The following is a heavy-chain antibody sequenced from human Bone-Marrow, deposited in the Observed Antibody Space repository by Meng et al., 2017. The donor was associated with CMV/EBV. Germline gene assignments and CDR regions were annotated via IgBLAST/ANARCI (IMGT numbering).Heavy chain of an antibody. J-gene: IGHJ6*01. CDR3: AREPAKKGPYGMDF. V-gene: IGHV4-34*01. Sequence: SETLSLTCAVYGGSFSGYYWSWIRQPPGKGLEWIGEINHSGSTNYNPSLKSRVTISVGTSKNQFSLKLSSVTAADTAVYYCAREPAKKGPYGMDFWGQGTTVTGYS. CDR1: GGSFSGYY. D-gene: IGHD1-14*01. CDR2: INHSGST.